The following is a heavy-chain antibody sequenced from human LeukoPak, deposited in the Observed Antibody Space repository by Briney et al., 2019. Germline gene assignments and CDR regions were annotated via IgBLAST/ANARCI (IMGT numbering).Heavy chain of an antibody. J-gene: IGHJ1*01. D-gene: IGHD4-17*01. CDR2: ISGSGGST. CDR1: GFTFSSYD. V-gene: IGHV3-23*01. Sequence: GGSLRLSCAASGFTFSSYDMHWVRQATGKGLEWVSVISGSGGSTYYADSVKGRFTISRDNSKNTLYLQMKSLRAEDTAVYYCAKEIYGDSTGGRFQHRGQGTLVTVSS. CDR3: AKEIYGDSTGGRFQH.